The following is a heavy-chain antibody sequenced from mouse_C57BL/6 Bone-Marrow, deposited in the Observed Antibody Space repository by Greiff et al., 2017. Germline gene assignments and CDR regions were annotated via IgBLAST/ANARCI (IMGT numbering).Heavy chain of an antibody. CDR3: ARGLRRGGPFAY. Sequence: VQLQQSGAELVMPGASVKLSCKASGYTFTSYWMHWVKQRPGQGLEWIGEIDPSDSYTNYNQTFKGKSTLTVDKSSSTAYMQHSSLTSEDSAVYYCARGLRRGGPFAYWGQGTLVTVSA. V-gene: IGHV1-69*01. J-gene: IGHJ3*01. CDR1: GYTFTSYW. D-gene: IGHD2-4*01. CDR2: IDPSDSYT.